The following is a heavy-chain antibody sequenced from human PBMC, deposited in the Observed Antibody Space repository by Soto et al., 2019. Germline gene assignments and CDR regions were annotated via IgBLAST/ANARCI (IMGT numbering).Heavy chain of an antibody. CDR1: GGSVSSGIYY. D-gene: IGHD3-22*01. J-gene: IGHJ5*02. CDR2: IYYSGST. CDR3: ARDLSYYDSSGYYGGKWFDP. V-gene: IGHV4-61*01. Sequence: PSETLSLTCTVSGGSVSSGIYYWSWIRHPPGKGLEWIGYIYYSGSTNYNPSLKSRVTIPVYTSKNQFSLKLSSVTAADTAVYYCARDLSYYDSSGYYGGKWFDPWGQGTLITVSS.